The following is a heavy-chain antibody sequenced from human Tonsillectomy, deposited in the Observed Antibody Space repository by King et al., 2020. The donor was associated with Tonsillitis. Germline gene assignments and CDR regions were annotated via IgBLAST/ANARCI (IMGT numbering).Heavy chain of an antibody. J-gene: IGHJ3*02. D-gene: IGHD1/OR15-1a*01. CDR2: IKSDGSST. CDR1: GFTFSSYW. CDR3: TRVRTVGFDAFDI. Sequence: VQLVESGGGLVQPGGSLRLSCAASGFTFSSYWMHWVRHAPGKGLVWVSRIKSDGSSTRYADSVKGRFTISRDNAKNTLYLQMNSLRAEDTAVYFCTRVRTVGFDAFDIWGQGTMVTVSS. V-gene: IGHV3-74*01.